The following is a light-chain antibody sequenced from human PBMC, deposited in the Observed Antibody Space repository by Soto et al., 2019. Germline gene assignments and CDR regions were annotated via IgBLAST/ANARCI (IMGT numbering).Light chain of an antibody. Sequence: EIVMTQSPATLSVSPGERATLSCRASQSISSNLAWYQQKPGQAPRLLMFRTSSRATGFPARFSGSGSGTEFNLTISRLEPEDFAVYYCQQYGSSTETFGQGTKVEIK. J-gene: IGKJ1*01. V-gene: IGKV3-15*01. CDR2: RTS. CDR1: QSISSN. CDR3: QQYGSSTET.